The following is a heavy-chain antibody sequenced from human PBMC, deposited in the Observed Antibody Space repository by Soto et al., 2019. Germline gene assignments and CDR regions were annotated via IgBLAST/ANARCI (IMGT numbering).Heavy chain of an antibody. CDR3: TTDQGWELLVDAFDI. J-gene: IGHJ3*02. V-gene: IGHV3-73*01. D-gene: IGHD1-26*01. CDR2: IRSKANSYAT. CDR1: GFTFSGSA. Sequence: HPGGSLRLSCAASGFTFSGSAMHWVRQASGKGLEWVGRIRSKANSYATAYAASVKGRFTISRDDSKNTAYRQMNSLKTEDTAVYYCTTDQGWELLVDAFDIWGQRTMVTVSS.